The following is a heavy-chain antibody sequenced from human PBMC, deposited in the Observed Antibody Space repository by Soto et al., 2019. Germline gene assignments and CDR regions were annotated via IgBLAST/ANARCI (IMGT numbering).Heavy chain of an antibody. J-gene: IGHJ6*02. Sequence: QVQLVQSGPEMKKHGASVKRSCKASGYTFTTYSMHWVRQAPGQRLEWMGWIHAGNGNTEHSQKFHGRVTITRDTSASTAYLELGSMRSEDTAVYSCARAACSSTSCYNYYAYGMEVWGQGTAVTV. CDR2: IHAGNGNT. CDR3: ARAACSSTSCYNYYAYGMEV. D-gene: IGHD2-2*01. V-gene: IGHV1-3*01. CDR1: GYTFTTYS.